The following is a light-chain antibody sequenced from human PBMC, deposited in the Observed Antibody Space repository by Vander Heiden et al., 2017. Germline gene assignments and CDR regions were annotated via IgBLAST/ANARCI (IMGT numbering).Light chain of an antibody. V-gene: IGKV3-20*01. CDR1: QSDSSSY. J-gene: IGKJ1*01. CDR2: GAS. Sequence: IVLTQSPGTLSLSTGERATLSCRASQSDSSSYLAWYQQKPGKAPRLLIYGASSRDTGIPDRFSGSGSGTDFTLTISSLQSEDFAGYYCQQYDSLPRTFGQGTKVEIK. CDR3: QQYDSLPRT.